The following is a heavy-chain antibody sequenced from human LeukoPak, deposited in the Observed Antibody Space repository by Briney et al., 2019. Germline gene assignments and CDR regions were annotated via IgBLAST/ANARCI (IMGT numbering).Heavy chain of an antibody. CDR3: ARAPRIAVAGEFDY. CDR2: IYYSGST. D-gene: IGHD6-19*01. J-gene: IGHJ4*02. Sequence: PSETLSLTCTVSGGSISSGGYYWSWIRQHPGKGLEWIGYIYYSGSTYYNPSLKSRVTISVDTSKNQFSLKLSSVTAADTAVYYCARAPRIAVAGEFDYWGQGTLVTVSS. V-gene: IGHV4-31*03. CDR1: GGSISSGGYY.